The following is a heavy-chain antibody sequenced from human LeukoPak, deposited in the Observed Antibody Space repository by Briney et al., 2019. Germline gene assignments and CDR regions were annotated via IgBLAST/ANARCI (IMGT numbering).Heavy chain of an antibody. V-gene: IGHV4-4*09. J-gene: IGHJ6*03. CDR3: ARHRYSSSWYFNYYYYMDV. CDR1: GGSLSSYY. D-gene: IGHD6-13*01. Sequence: SETLSLTCTVSGGSLSSYYWSWIRQPPGKGLEWIGYIYTSGSTNYNPSLKSRVTISVDTSKNQFSLKLSSVTAADTAVYYCARHRYSSSWYFNYYYYMDVWGKGTTVTVSS. CDR2: IYTSGST.